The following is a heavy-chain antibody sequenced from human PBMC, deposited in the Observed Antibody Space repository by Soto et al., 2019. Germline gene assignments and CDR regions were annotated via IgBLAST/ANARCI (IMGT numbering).Heavy chain of an antibody. J-gene: IGHJ6*02. CDR1: GYTFTSYG. D-gene: IGHD2-2*01. CDR2: ISAYNGNT. CDR3: ARDPRVYCSSTSCYFPSYYYYGMDV. V-gene: IGHV1-18*04. Sequence: GASVKVSCKASGYTFTSYGISWVRQAPGQGLEWMGWISAYNGNTNYAQKLQGRVTMTTDTSTSTAYMELRSLRSDDTAVYYCARDPRVYCSSTSCYFPSYYYYGMDVWGQGTTVPVSS.